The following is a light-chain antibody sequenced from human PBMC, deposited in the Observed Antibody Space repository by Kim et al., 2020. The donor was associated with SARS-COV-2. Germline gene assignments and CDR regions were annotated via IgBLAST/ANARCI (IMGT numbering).Light chain of an antibody. CDR2: GAS. V-gene: IGKV3-15*01. CDR1: ESVSSN. Sequence: SPGERATLSCRASESVSSNLAWYQQKPGQAPRLLIHGASTRAIGIPARFSGSGSGTEFTLTISSLQSEDFALYYCQQYNNWPPWTFGQGTKVDIK. J-gene: IGKJ1*01. CDR3: QQYNNWPPWT.